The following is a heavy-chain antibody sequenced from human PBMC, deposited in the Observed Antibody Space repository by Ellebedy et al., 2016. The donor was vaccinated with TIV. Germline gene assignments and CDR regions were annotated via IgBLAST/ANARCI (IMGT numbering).Heavy chain of an antibody. CDR1: GFTFSNYW. Sequence: PGGSLRLSCAVSGFTFSNYWMTRVRQAPGKGLEWVANIRQDGNQNNYVDSVRGRFTVSRDNAKKSLYLQMNSLRVDDTALYYCARDRFSTWLLPDRGFDIWGRGTMVTVSS. CDR3: ARDRFSTWLLPDRGFDI. V-gene: IGHV3-7*03. D-gene: IGHD4-23*01. CDR2: IRQDGNQN. J-gene: IGHJ3*02.